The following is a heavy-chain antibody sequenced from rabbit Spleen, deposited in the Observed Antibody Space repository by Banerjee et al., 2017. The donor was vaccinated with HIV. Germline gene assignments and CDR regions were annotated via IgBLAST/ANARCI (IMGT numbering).Heavy chain of an antibody. D-gene: IGHD1-1*01. V-gene: IGHV1S40*01. CDR1: GFSFSSGYY. CDR2: IAGSSSGFT. CDR3: ARDLPDVIGWNLDL. J-gene: IGHJ4*01. Sequence: QSLEESGGDLVKPGASLTLTCKASGFSFSSGYYICWVRQAPGKGLEWISCIAGSSSGFTYSATWAKGRFPISRTSSTTVALRMTSLTAADTATYFCARDLPDVIGWNLDLWGQGTLVTVS.